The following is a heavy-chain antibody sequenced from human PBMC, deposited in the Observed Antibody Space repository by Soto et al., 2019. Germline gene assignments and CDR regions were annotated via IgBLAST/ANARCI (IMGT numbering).Heavy chain of an antibody. Sequence: ETLSLSCKSSGYSFVSYWIGWVRQMPGKGLEWMGVIYPHDSDTRYSPSFQGQVTISADKSISTAYLQWSSLKASDTAMYYCARIMMATTDYYYYYAMDVWGQGTTVTVSS. CDR1: GYSFVSYW. J-gene: IGHJ6*02. V-gene: IGHV5-51*01. CDR3: ARIMMATTDYYYYYAMDV. CDR2: IYPHDSDT. D-gene: IGHD5-12*01.